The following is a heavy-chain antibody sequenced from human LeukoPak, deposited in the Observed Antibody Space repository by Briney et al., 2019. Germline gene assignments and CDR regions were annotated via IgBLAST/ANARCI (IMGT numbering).Heavy chain of an antibody. CDR1: GGSISSHY. CDR2: IYYSGST. J-gene: IGHJ4*02. D-gene: IGHD1-14*01. CDR3: ARGKSGTVGADY. Sequence: SETLSLTCTVSGGSISSHYWSWIRQPPGKGLEWIGYIYYSGSTNYNPSLKSRVTISVDTSKNQFSLKLSSVTAAATAVYYCARGKSGTVGADYWGQGTLVTVSS. V-gene: IGHV4-59*11.